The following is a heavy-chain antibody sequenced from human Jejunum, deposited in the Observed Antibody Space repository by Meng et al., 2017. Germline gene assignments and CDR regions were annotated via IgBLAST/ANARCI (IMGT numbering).Heavy chain of an antibody. CDR1: GFTFSSYW. CDR2: INSDGSST. D-gene: IGHD1-7*01. Sequence: GGSLRLSCVVSGFTFSSYWMHWVRQAPGKGLVWVSRINSDGSSTSYADSVKGRFTISRDNAKNTLFLQINSLRAEDTAVYYCARGNSHAFDIWGQGTMVTVSS. V-gene: IGHV3-74*01. CDR3: ARGNSHAFDI. J-gene: IGHJ3*02.